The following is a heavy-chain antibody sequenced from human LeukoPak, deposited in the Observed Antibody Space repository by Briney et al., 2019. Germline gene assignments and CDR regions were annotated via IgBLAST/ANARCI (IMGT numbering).Heavy chain of an antibody. CDR2: IYYSGST. CDR3: ARHPNPYANNWFDP. CDR1: GGSISSGGYY. Sequence: SQTLSLTCTVSGGSISSGGYYWSWIRQHPGKGLEWIGYIYYSGSTYYNPSLKSRVTISVDTSKNQFSLKLSSVTAADTAVYYCARHPNPYANNWFDPWGQGTLVTVSS. J-gene: IGHJ5*02. V-gene: IGHV4-31*03. D-gene: IGHD3-16*01.